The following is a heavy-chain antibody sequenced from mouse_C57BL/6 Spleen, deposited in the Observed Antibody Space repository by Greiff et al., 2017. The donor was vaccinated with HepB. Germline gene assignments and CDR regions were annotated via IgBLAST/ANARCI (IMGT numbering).Heavy chain of an antibody. CDR1: GYSITDYN. J-gene: IGHJ3*01. Sequence: LQESGPELVKPGASVKISCTASGYSITDYNMNWVKQSNGKSLEWIGVINPNYGTTSYNQKFKDKATLTVDQSSTTAYMQLNRLTSEDSADYCSAREREGAFAYWGQGTLVTVSA. V-gene: IGHV1-39*01. CDR2: INPNYGTT. CDR3: AREREGAFAY.